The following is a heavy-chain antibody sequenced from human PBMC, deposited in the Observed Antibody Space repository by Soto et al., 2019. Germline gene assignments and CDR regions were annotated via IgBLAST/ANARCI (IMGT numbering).Heavy chain of an antibody. Sequence: PGRSLRRSCAAAGFTFCSYEMNWFRRTPGKGLEWVSYISSSGSTIYYAYSVKGRFTISRYNAKNSLYLQLNSLRGEYTAVYYCARLFGYSYGSLPQHWGQGTLVTVSS. CDR2: ISSSGSTI. J-gene: IGHJ1*01. CDR1: GFTFCSYE. D-gene: IGHD5-18*01. V-gene: IGHV3-48*03. CDR3: ARLFGYSYGSLPQH.